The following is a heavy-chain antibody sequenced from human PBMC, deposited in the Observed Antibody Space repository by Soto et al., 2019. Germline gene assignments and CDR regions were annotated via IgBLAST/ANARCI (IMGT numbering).Heavy chain of an antibody. CDR2: IRIKTYGGTT. Sequence: GGSLRLSCGATGFTFRSYAMNWVRQAPGKGLEWVGFIRIKTYGGTTEYAASVKGRFTISRDDSKSIAYLQMNSLKTEDTAVYYCARRMTRAVRPPDFWGQGTLVTVSS. D-gene: IGHD6-6*01. CDR1: GFTFRSYA. J-gene: IGHJ4*02. V-gene: IGHV3-49*04. CDR3: ARRMTRAVRPPDF.